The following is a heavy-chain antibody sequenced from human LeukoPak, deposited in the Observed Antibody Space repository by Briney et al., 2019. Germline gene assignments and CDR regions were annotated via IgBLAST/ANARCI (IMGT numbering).Heavy chain of an antibody. CDR3: ARGPVGNYFDY. CDR1: GGSISSGGYY. V-gene: IGHV4-30-2*01. Sequence: SETLSLTCTVSGGSISSGGYYWSWIRQPPGKGLEWIGYIYHSGSTYYSPSLKSRVTISVDRSKNQFSLKLSSLTAADTAVYYCARGPVGNYFDYWGQGTLVTVSS. D-gene: IGHD7-27*01. J-gene: IGHJ4*02. CDR2: IYHSGST.